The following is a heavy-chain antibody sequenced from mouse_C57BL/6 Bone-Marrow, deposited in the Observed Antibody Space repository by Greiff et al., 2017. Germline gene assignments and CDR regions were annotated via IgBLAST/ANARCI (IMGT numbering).Heavy chain of an antibody. CDR3: ARITPITTVGGGFDY. Sequence: QVTLKVSGPGILQPSPTLSLTCSFSGFSLSTFGMGVGWIRQPSGKGLDWLAHLWWDDAKYYNPALKSPLTISKDTSKNQVFLKIANVDTADTAAYYCARITPITTVGGGFDYWGQGTTLTVSA. CDR1: GFSLSTFGMG. J-gene: IGHJ2*01. CDR2: LWWDDAK. V-gene: IGHV8-8*01. D-gene: IGHD1-1*01.